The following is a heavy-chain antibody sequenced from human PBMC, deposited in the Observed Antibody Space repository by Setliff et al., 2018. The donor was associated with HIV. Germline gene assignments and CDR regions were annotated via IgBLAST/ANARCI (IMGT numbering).Heavy chain of an antibody. CDR1: GFSFSNYA. CDR2: INSAERT. CDR3: AKAHWDPLSPDY. V-gene: IGHV3-23*01. Sequence: PGGSLRLSWAASGFSFSNYAMTWVRQAPGKGPEWVSTINSAERTFYAKSVKGRFTISRDNSKSTLYLQVSSLRAEDTAVYFCAKAHWDPLSPDYWGQGILVTVSS. J-gene: IGHJ4*02. D-gene: IGHD1-26*01.